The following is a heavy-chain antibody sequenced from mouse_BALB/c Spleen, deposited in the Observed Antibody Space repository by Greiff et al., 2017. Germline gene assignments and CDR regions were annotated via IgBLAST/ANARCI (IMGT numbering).Heavy chain of an antibody. CDR3: ARYFTTATNFDV. J-gene: IGHJ1*01. Sequence: QVQLQQPGAELVKPGASVKLSCKASGYTFTSYWMHWVKQRPGQGLEWIGEIDPSDSYTNYNQKFKGKATLTVDKSSSTAYMQLSSLTSEDSAVYYCARYFTTATNFDVWGAGTTVTVSS. V-gene: IGHV1-69*02. D-gene: IGHD1-2*01. CDR2: IDPSDSYT. CDR1: GYTFTSYW.